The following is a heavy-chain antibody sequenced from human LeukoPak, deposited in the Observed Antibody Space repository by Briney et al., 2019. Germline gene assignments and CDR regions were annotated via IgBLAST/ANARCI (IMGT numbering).Heavy chain of an antibody. V-gene: IGHV3-30*04. J-gene: IGHJ4*02. CDR1: GFTFSSYA. D-gene: IGHD2-21*02. CDR3: AKDASGDLSSFDY. CDR2: ISYDGSNK. Sequence: GGSLGLSCAASGFTFSSYAMHWVRQAPGKGLEWVAVISYDGSNKYYADSVKGRFTISRDNSKNTLYLQMNSLRAEDTAVYYCAKDASGDLSSFDYWGQGTLVTVSS.